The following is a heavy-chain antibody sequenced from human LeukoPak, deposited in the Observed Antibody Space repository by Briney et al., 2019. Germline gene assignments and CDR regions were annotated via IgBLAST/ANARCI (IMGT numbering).Heavy chain of an antibody. V-gene: IGHV1-18*01. Sequence: ASVKVSCKASGYTFNTYAISWVRQAPGQGLEWMAWISAYNGNTHYAQNLQGRVTMTTDRSTSTAYMELRSLRSDDTAVYYCARGIIGYYFDYWGQGTLVTVSS. D-gene: IGHD2-15*01. CDR3: ARGIIGYYFDY. CDR2: ISAYNGNT. CDR1: GYTFNTYA. J-gene: IGHJ4*02.